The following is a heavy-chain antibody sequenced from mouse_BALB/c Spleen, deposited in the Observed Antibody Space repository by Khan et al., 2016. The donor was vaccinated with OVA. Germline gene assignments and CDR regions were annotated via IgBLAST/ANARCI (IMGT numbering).Heavy chain of an antibody. D-gene: IGHD1-1*01. CDR1: GYSITSDYA. CDR3: ARDYGRAYFSFDY. CDR2: ISYSGST. Sequence: EVQLQESGPGLVKPSQSLSLTCTVTGYSITSDYAWNWIRQFPGNKLEWMGYISYSGSTSYNPSLKSRRRRKGDTAKKKFFLQLNSVTTEYTATXYCARDYGRAYFSFDYSRHGPPLTVSS. V-gene: IGHV3-2*02. J-gene: IGHJ2*01.